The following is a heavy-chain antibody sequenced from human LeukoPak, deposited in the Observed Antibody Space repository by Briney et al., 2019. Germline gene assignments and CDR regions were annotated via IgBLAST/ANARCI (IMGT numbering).Heavy chain of an antibody. J-gene: IGHJ5*02. CDR1: GYSFTSYW. V-gene: IGHV5-51*01. CDR2: IYPGDSRI. CDR3: ACRDLTSTWSFP. Sequence: GESLKISCQGFGYSFTSYWIGWVRQMPGKGMEWMGVIYPGDSRIRYNPSFQGQVTISIDKAISTAYLQWVSLKASDTAMYYCACRDLTSTWSFPWGQGTLITVSS. D-gene: IGHD6-13*01.